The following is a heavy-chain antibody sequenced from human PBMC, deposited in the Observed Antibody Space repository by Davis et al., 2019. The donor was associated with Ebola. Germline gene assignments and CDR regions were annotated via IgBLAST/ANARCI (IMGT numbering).Heavy chain of an antibody. V-gene: IGHV3-74*01. J-gene: IGHJ5*02. D-gene: IGHD1-14*01. Sequence: HTGGSLRLSCAASGFTFSSHWMHWVRQAPGKGLVWVSRINPGGSSTNYADSIKGRFTISRDNAKNTLYLQMNSLRAEDTAVYHCARDLPHNWFDPWGQGTLVTVSS. CDR3: ARDLPHNWFDP. CDR2: INPGGSST. CDR1: GFTFSSHW.